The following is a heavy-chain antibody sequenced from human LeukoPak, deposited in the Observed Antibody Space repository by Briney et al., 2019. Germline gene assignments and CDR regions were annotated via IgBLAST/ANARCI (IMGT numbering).Heavy chain of an antibody. CDR1: GGSISSGSYY. Sequence: PSETLSLTCTVSGGSISSGSYYWSWIRQPAGKGLEWIGRIYTSGSTNYNPSLKSRVTISVDTSKNQFSLKLSSVTAADTAVYYCARVDYYDSSGHFDYWGQGTQVTVSS. CDR3: ARVDYYDSSGHFDY. J-gene: IGHJ4*02. CDR2: IYTSGST. V-gene: IGHV4-61*02. D-gene: IGHD3-22*01.